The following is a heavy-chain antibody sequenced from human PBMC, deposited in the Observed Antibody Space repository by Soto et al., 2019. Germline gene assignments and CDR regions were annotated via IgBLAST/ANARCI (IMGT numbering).Heavy chain of an antibody. D-gene: IGHD6-13*01. CDR3: ATREQLAHFDS. J-gene: IGHJ4*02. CDR2: IIPIFGTA. Sequence: SVKVSCKASGVSFSSFTINWVRQAPGQGLEWMGGIIPIFGTASYAQKFQGRVSINADKSTYTAYMELTSLRSEDTAVYYCATREQLAHFDSWGQGTLVTVSS. V-gene: IGHV1-69*06. CDR1: GVSFSSFT.